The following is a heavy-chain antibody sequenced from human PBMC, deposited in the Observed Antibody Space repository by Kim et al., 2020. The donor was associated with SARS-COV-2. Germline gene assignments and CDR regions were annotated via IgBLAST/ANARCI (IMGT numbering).Heavy chain of an antibody. D-gene: IGHD4-17*01. CDR2: INAGNGNT. CDR3: ARERFGNGDYLR. V-gene: IGHV1-3*01. J-gene: IGHJ4*02. Sequence: ASVKVSCKASGYTFTSYAMHWVRQAPGQRLEWMGWINAGNGNTKYSQKFQGRVTITRDTSASTAYMELSSLRSEDTAVYYCARERFGNGDYLRWGQGTLVTVSS. CDR1: GYTFTSYA.